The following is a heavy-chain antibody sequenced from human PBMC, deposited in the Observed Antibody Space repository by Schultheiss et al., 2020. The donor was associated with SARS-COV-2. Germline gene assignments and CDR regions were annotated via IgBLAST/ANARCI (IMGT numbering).Heavy chain of an antibody. CDR1: GGSFSGYY. Sequence: SQTLSLTCAVYGGSFSGYYWGWIRQPPGKGLEWIGSIYYSGSTYYNPSLKSRVTISVDTSKNQFSLKLSSVTAADTAVYYCARGQGSSWYPSSYGMDVWGQGTTVTVSS. D-gene: IGHD6-13*01. CDR3: ARGQGSSWYPSSYGMDV. V-gene: IGHV4-34*01. CDR2: IYYSGST. J-gene: IGHJ6*02.